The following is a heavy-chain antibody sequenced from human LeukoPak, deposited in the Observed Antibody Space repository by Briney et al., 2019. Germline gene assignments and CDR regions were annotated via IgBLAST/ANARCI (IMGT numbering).Heavy chain of an antibody. V-gene: IGHV3-9*01. CDR2: ISWNSGSI. Sequence: PGRSLRLSCAASGFTFDDYAMHWVRQAPGKGLEWVSGISWNSGSIGYADSVKGRFTISRDNAKNSLYLQMNSLRAEDTALYYCAKERAAANFDYWGQGTLVTVSS. J-gene: IGHJ4*02. D-gene: IGHD6-13*01. CDR1: GFTFDDYA. CDR3: AKERAAANFDY.